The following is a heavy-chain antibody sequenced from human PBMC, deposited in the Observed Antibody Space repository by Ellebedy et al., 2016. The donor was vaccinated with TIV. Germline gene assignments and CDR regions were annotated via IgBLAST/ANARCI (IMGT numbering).Heavy chain of an antibody. V-gene: IGHV3-30*02. CDR2: IGYNANNK. J-gene: IGHJ4*02. CDR3: ASGPRSDYYDTSGYYYPFDY. Sequence: GGSLRLXCAASGFTFSSFGMHWIRQVPGRGLEWVANIGYNANNKYYADSVKGRFTVSRDNSKNTLYLQMNSLRAEDTAVYLCASGPRSDYYDTSGYYYPFDYWGQGTLVTVSS. D-gene: IGHD3-22*01. CDR1: GFTFSSFG.